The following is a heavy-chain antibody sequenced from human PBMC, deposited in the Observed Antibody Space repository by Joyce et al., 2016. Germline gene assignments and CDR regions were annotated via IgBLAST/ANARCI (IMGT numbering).Heavy chain of an antibody. CDR1: GLTFSVYN. CDR3: ARDERDGYSRFEY. D-gene: IGHD5-24*01. J-gene: IGHJ4*02. Sequence: EVQLVESGGGLVKPGGSLRLSCAASGLTFSVYNMNWVRQAAGKGLGWVSSISGGSTYIHYAGSLEGRFTVSRDDAKNSLYLQMSGLRVEDTAVYYCARDERDGYSRFEYWGQGALVTVSS. CDR2: ISGGSTYI. V-gene: IGHV3-21*01.